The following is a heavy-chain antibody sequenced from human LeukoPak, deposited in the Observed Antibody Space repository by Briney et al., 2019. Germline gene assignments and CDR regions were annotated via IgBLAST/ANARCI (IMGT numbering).Heavy chain of an antibody. Sequence: ASVKVSCKASGYTFTSYYMHWVRQATGQGLEWMGWVNPNSGHTLYAQNFQGRVTMTRDTSISTAYMELSSLRSEDTAVYYCARVGTLWFGDYDAFDIWGQGTLVTVSS. J-gene: IGHJ3*02. CDR3: ARVGTLWFGDYDAFDI. CDR1: GYTFTSYY. V-gene: IGHV1-8*02. D-gene: IGHD3-10*01. CDR2: VNPNSGHT.